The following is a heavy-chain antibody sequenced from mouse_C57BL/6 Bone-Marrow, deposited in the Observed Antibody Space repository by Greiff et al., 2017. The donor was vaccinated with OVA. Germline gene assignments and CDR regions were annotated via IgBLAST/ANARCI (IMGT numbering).Heavy chain of an antibody. CDR3: ARSGVYDGWYFDY. CDR2: IYPGGGYT. CDR1: GYTFTNYW. J-gene: IGHJ2*01. Sequence: VQLVESGAELVRPGTSVKMSCKASGYTFTNYWIGWAKQRPGHGLEWIGDIYPGGGYTNYNEKFKGKATLTADKSSSTAYMQFSSLTSEDSAIYYGARSGVYDGWYFDYWGQGTTLTVSS. V-gene: IGHV1-63*01. D-gene: IGHD2-3*01.